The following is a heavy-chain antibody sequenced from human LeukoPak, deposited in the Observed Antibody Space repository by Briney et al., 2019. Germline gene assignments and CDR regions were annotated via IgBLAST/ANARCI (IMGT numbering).Heavy chain of an antibody. CDR2: IYHSGST. J-gene: IGHJ6*03. V-gene: IGHV4-4*02. CDR1: GGSISSSNW. D-gene: IGHD4-17*01. CDR3: ARLAVTISYYYYMDV. Sequence: SETLSLTCAVSGGSISSSNWWSWVRQPPGKGLEWIGEIYHSGSTNYNPSLKSRVTISVDTSKNQFSLKLSSATAADTAVYYCARLAVTISYYYYMDVWGKGTTVTISS.